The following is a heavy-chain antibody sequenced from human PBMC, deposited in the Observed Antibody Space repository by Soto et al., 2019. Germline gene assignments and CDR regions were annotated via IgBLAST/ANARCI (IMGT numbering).Heavy chain of an antibody. D-gene: IGHD1-7*01. CDR3: ARREYNWNYGSYYYGMDV. CDR1: GYTFTSYG. J-gene: IGHJ6*02. V-gene: IGHV1-18*01. CDR2: ISAYNGNT. Sequence: ASVKVSCKASGYTFTSYGISWVRQAPGQGLEWMGWISAYNGNTNYAQKLQGRVTMTTDTSTSTAYMELRSLRSDDTAVYYCARREYNWNYGSYYYGMDVWGQGTTVTVSS.